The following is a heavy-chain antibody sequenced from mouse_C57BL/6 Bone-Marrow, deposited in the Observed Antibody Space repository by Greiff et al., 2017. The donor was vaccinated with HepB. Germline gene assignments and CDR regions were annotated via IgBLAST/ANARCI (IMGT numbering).Heavy chain of an antibody. J-gene: IGHJ1*03. CDR3: TTSPFYYGSSVWYFDV. D-gene: IGHD1-1*01. V-gene: IGHV14-1*01. CDR2: IDPEDGDT. Sequence: VQLKESGAELVRPGASVKLSCTASGFNIKDYYMHWVKQRPEQGLEWIGRIDPEDGDTEYAPKFQGKATMTADTSSNTAYLQLSSLTSEVTAVYYCTTSPFYYGSSVWYFDVWGTGTTVTVSS. CDR1: GFNIKDYY.